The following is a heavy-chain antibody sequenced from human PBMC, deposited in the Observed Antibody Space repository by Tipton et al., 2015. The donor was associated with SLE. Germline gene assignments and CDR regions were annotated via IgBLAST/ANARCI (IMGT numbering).Heavy chain of an antibody. CDR1: GFTFSSYA. D-gene: IGHD2-21*01. J-gene: IGHJ3*01. CDR3: ARGDHMDV. V-gene: IGHV3-30-3*01. CDR2: ISYDGSNK. Sequence: SLRLSCAASGFTFSSYAMHWVRQAPGKGLEWVAVISYDGSNKYYADSVKGRFTISRDNSKNTLYLQMNSLRAEDTAVYYCARGDHMDVWGQGTMVTASS.